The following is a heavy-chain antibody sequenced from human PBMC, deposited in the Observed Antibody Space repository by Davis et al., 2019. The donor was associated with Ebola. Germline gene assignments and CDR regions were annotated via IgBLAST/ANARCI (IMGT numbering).Heavy chain of an antibody. CDR1: GFTFASFA. J-gene: IGHJ4*02. D-gene: IGHD5-24*01. V-gene: IGHV3-30*18. Sequence: PGGSLRLSFATSGFTFASFAMHWVRQAPGKGLDWVALVSYDGSNKNYSDSVKCRFTISRDNSENTVYLQMDSLRTEDTAVYFCAKVGDIEMAKPNGHFDYWGKGTMVTVSS. CDR2: VSYDGSNK. CDR3: AKVGDIEMAKPNGHFDY.